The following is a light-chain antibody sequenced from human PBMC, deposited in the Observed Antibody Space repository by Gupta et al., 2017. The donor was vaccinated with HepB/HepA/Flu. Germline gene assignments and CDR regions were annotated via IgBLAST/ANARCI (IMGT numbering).Light chain of an antibody. V-gene: IGKV3-20*01. CDR2: GAS. CDR1: QSVSSSY. Sequence: EIVLTQSPGTLSLSPGERATLSCRVSQSVSSSYLAWYQQKPGQAPRLLIYGASSRATGIPDRFSGSGSGTDFTLTISRLAPEDFAVYYCQHYDTTPLWTFGQGTKVEIK. CDR3: QHYDTTPLWT. J-gene: IGKJ1*01.